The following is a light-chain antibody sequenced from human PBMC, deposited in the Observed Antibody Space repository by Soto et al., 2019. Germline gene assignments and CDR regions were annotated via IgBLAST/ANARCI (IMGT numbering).Light chain of an antibody. CDR1: QSVSNNY. CDR2: GAS. V-gene: IGKV3-20*01. J-gene: IGKJ1*01. Sequence: EIVFNQSPGTLSLSQGERSTLSYRDSQSVSNNYLASYQQKPAQPPRLXXYGASNRATGIPDRCSGGGSGTDFTLTISRLEPEDFAAYYCQQYGSSLPITFGQGTKVDIK. CDR3: QQYGSSLPIT.